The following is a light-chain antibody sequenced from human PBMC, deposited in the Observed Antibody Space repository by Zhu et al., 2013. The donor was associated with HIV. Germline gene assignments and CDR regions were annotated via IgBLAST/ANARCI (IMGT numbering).Light chain of an antibody. J-gene: IGKJ4*01. Sequence: DIQMTQSPSSLSASVGDRVTITCRASQNINHYLNWYQQKPGKAPKVLIYSTSTLQSGVPSRFSGSGSGTVFTLTISSLQSEDFAVYDCQQYNNWPPLTFGGGTKVEIK. CDR1: QNINHY. CDR2: STS. V-gene: IGKV1-39*01. CDR3: QQYNNWPPLT.